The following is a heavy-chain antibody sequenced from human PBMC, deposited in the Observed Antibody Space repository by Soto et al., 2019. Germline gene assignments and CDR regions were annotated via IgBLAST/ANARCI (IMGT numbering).Heavy chain of an antibody. CDR2: IIPVFGIV. D-gene: IGHD6-19*01. Sequence: QVHLLLQSGAEVKKPGSSVKVSCKASGGNPSNSAISWVRQAPGQGLEWMGGIIPVFGIVSYAQNCQGRVTLTADESTSTAYMELSSLRSEDTAVYFCAGGRIVVAGSSAYYGMDVCGQGTTVTVSS. V-gene: IGHV1-69*01. J-gene: IGHJ6*02. CDR3: AGGRIVVAGSSAYYGMDV. CDR1: GGNPSNSA.